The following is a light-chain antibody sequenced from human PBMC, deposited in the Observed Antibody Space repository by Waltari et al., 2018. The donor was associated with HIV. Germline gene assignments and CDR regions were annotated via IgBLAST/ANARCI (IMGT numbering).Light chain of an antibody. J-gene: IGLJ2*01. CDR1: SGHTNYA. CDR3: QRWGTGVE. CDR2: VNSDGSH. V-gene: IGLV4-69*01. Sequence: QLVLTQSPSASASLGASVKLTCTLSSGHTNYAIAWHQLQSEKGPRFLRKVNSDGSHTKGDGIPDRFSGSRSGAEHYLTISSRQAEDEADYYCQRWGTGVEFGGGTKLTVL.